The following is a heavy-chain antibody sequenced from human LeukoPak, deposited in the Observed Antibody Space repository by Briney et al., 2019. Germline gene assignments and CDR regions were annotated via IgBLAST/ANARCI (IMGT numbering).Heavy chain of an antibody. J-gene: IGHJ5*02. CDR2: IYSGGST. Sequence: GGSLRLSCAASGFTVSSNYMSWGRQAPGNGLEWVSVIYSGGSTYYADSVKGRFTISRHNSKNTLYLQMNSLRAEDTAVYYCAREGIGEMVRGVITSWGQGTLVTVSS. CDR1: GFTVSSNY. V-gene: IGHV3-53*04. D-gene: IGHD3-10*01. CDR3: AREGIGEMVRGVITS.